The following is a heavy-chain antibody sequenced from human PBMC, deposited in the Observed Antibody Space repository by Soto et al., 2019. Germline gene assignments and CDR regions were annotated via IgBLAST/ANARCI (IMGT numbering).Heavy chain of an antibody. D-gene: IGHD3-3*01. V-gene: IGHV3-30-3*01. CDR3: ARGGYDFWSGPLYGGMDV. J-gene: IGHJ6*02. CDR2: ISYDGSNK. CDR1: GFTFSSYA. Sequence: QVQLVESGGGVVQPGRSLRLSCAASGFTFSSYAMHWVRQAPGKGLEWVAVISYDGSNKYYADSVKGRFTISRDNSKNTLYLQMNSLRAEDTAVYYCARGGYDFWSGPLYGGMDVWGQGTTVTVSS.